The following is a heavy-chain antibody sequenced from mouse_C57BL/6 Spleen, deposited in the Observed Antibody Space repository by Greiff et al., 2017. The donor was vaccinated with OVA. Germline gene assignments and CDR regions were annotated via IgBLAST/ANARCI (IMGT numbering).Heavy chain of an antibody. CDR3: ARGPYSNYVGWFAY. Sequence: EVQLQESGPELVKPGASVKISCKASGYSFTGYYMNWVKQSPEKSLEWIGEINPSTGGTTYNQKFKAKATLTVDKSSSTAYMQLKSLTSEDSAVYYCARGPYSNYVGWFAYWGQGTLVTVSA. CDR2: INPSTGGT. D-gene: IGHD2-5*01. J-gene: IGHJ3*01. V-gene: IGHV1-42*01. CDR1: GYSFTGYY.